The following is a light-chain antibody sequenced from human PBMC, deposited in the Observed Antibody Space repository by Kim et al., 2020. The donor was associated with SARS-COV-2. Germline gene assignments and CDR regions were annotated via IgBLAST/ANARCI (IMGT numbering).Light chain of an antibody. CDR3: ETWDSSLSAVV. CDR2: DNY. V-gene: IGLV1-51*01. Sequence: GQKVTISRSGSSPNIGNNYVSWYQQLPGTAPNPLIYDNYNRPSGIPDRFSGSKSGTSATLGITGLQAGDEGDYYCETWDSSLSAVVFGGGTQLTVL. CDR1: SPNIGNNY. J-gene: IGLJ2*01.